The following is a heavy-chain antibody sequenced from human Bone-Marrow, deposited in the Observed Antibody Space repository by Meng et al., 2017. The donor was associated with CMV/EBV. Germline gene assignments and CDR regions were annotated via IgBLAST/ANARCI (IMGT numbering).Heavy chain of an antibody. D-gene: IGHD3-10*01. J-gene: IGHJ3*01. CDR1: GGTSNTYT. Sequence: SVKVSCKASGGTSNTYTFNWVRQAPGRGLEWMGGIIPYLDEPNYAQTFQGRVTITSDRSTAAYMELSSLRSEDTAVYFCAGRGPYGRALDVWGQGRWVTVAS. V-gene: IGHV1-69*10. CDR2: IIPYLDEP. CDR3: AGRGPYGRALDV.